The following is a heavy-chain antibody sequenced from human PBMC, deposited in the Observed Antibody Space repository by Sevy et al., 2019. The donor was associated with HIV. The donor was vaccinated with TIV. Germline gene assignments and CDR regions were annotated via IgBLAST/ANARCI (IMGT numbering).Heavy chain of an antibody. D-gene: IGHD3-3*01. CDR1: GYSISSGYY. Sequence: SETLSLTCTVSGYSISSGYYWGWIRQPPGKGLEWIGSLYHSGSTYYNPSLQSRVTISVDTSKNQFSLKLSPVTAADTAVYFCAGVGRFLEWLFRGSSPPHYFDYWGQGTLVTVSS. CDR3: AGVGRFLEWLFRGSSPPHYFDY. CDR2: LYHSGST. J-gene: IGHJ4*02. V-gene: IGHV4-38-2*02.